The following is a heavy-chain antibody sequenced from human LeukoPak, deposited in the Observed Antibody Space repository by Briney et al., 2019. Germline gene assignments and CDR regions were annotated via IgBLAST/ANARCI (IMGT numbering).Heavy chain of an antibody. J-gene: IGHJ4*02. V-gene: IGHV4-4*07. CDR3: ARAVHCSGGSCYFDY. CDR1: GGSISSYS. D-gene: IGHD2-15*01. Sequence: PSETLSPTCTVSGGSISSYSWSWIRQPAGKGLEWIGRIYTSGSTKYNPSLTSRVTMSVDTSKNQFSLKLRSVTAADTAVYYCARAVHCSGGSCYFDYWGQGTLVTVSS. CDR2: IYTSGST.